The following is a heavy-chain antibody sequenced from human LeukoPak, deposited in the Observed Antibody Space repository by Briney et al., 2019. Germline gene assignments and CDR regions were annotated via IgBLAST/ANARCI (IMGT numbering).Heavy chain of an antibody. CDR2: IYYSGST. CDR1: GDSISSSTYY. CDR3: ARVSRIVGASDWFDP. V-gene: IGHV4-39*07. Sequence: PSETLSLTCTVSGDSISSSTYYWGWIRQPPGKGLEWIGSIYYSGSTYYKPSLKSRVTISVHTSKNQFSLRLSSLTAADTAVYYCARVSRIVGASDWFDPWGQGTLVTVSS. J-gene: IGHJ5*02. D-gene: IGHD1-26*01.